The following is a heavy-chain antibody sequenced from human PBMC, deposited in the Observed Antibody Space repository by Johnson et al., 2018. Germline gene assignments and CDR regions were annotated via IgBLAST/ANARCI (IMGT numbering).Heavy chain of an antibody. Sequence: EVQLVESGGGLVQPVGSLRLSCAASGFPFNDYGMTWVRQAPGKGLEWVSSISAAGVSTYYADSVKGRFTISRDFSKNTLYLQMNKLRAEDTAVYYCTKESSGRQQYFPQWGQGTLVTVSS. V-gene: IGHV3-23*04. D-gene: IGHD1-26*01. CDR2: ISAAGVST. CDR3: TKESSGRQQYFPQ. J-gene: IGHJ1*01. CDR1: GFPFNDYG.